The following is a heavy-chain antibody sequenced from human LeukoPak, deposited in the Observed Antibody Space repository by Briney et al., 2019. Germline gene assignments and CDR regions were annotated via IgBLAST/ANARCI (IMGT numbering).Heavy chain of an antibody. D-gene: IGHD6-19*01. J-gene: IGHJ4*02. CDR3: ARLLAVAGYMVG. V-gene: IGHV3-48*01. Sequence: GGSLRLSCAASGFTFSSYSMNWVRQAPGKGLERVSYISSSSSTIYYADSVKGRFTISRDNAKNSLYLQMNSLRAEDTAVYYCARLLAVAGYMVGWGQGTLVTVSS. CDR2: ISSSSSTI. CDR1: GFTFSSYS.